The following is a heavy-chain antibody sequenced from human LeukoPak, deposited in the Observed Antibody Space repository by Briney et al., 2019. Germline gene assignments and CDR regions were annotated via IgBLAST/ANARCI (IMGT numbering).Heavy chain of an antibody. CDR3: VRDSGGY. V-gene: IGHV3-7*01. Sequence: PGGSLRLSCVDSAFTFSSYWMSWVRQAPGKGLEWVANIKQDGSEKYYVDSVEGRFTISRDNAKNSLYLQMNSLRAEDTAVYYCVRDSGGYWGQGTLVTVSS. D-gene: IGHD3-10*01. CDR2: IKQDGSEK. CDR1: AFTFSSYW. J-gene: IGHJ4*02.